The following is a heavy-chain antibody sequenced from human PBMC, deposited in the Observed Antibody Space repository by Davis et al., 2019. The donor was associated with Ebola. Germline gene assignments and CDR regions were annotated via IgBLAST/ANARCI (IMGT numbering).Heavy chain of an antibody. CDR2: IIPMFGTG. J-gene: IGHJ4*02. V-gene: IGHV1-69*13. CDR3: TRGGNFDF. D-gene: IGHD2/OR15-2a*01. CDR1: GGTFSSYA. Sequence: SVKVSCKASGGTFSSYAISWVRQAPGQGLEWMGGIIPMFGTGSYTQKFQGRVSITADESTSTAYMELSSLRSDDTAVYYCTRGGNFDFWGQGTLVTVSS.